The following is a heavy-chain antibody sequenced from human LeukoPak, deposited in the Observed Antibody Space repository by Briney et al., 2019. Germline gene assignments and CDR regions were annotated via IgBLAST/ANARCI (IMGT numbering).Heavy chain of an antibody. D-gene: IGHD2-2*01. CDR1: GGSISSYY. CDR2: IYTSGST. J-gene: IGHJ5*02. V-gene: IGHV4-4*09. Sequence: SETLSLTCTVSGGSISSYYWSWIRQPPGKGLEWIGYIYTSGSTNYNPSLKSRVTISVDTSKNQFSLKLSSVTAADTAVYYCRGGGVVPAARINWFDPWGQGTLVTVSS. CDR3: RGGGVVPAARINWFDP.